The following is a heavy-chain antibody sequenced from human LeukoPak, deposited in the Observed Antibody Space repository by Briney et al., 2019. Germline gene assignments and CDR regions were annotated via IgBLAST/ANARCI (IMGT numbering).Heavy chain of an antibody. V-gene: IGHV1-69*06. D-gene: IGHD2-15*01. CDR1: GYTFTTYG. J-gene: IGHJ4*02. Sequence: SVKVSCKASGYTFTTYGISWVRQAPGQGLEWMGGIIPIFGTANYAQKFQGRVTITADKSTSTAYMELSSLRSEDTAVYYCARAGRKGYCSGGSCYSGYWGQGTLVTVSS. CDR3: ARAGRKGYCSGGSCYSGY. CDR2: IIPIFGTA.